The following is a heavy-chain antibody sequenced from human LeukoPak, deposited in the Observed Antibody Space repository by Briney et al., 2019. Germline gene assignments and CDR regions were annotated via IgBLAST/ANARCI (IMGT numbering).Heavy chain of an antibody. Sequence: ASVKVSCKASGYTFTSYDINWVRHATGQGLEWMGWMNPNSGNTGYAQKVQGRVTITRNTSISTAYMELSSLRSEDTAVYYCARAPETDAFDIWGQGTMVTVSS. CDR3: ARAPETDAFDI. CDR1: GYTFTSYD. J-gene: IGHJ3*02. V-gene: IGHV1-8*03. CDR2: MNPNSGNT.